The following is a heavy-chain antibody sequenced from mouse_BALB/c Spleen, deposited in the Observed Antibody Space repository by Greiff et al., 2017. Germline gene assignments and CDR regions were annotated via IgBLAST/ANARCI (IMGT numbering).Heavy chain of an antibody. CDR3: TRSAYGNYLYYFDY. CDR2: IDPSDSYT. D-gene: IGHD2-1*01. CDR1: GYTFTSYW. Sequence: VQLQQPGAELVKPGASVKMSCKASGYTFTSYWMHWVKQRPGQGLEWIGVIDPSDSYTSYNQKFKGKATLTVDTSSSTAYMQLSSLTSEDSAVYYCTRSAYGNYLYYFDYWGQGTTLTVSS. J-gene: IGHJ2*01. V-gene: IGHV1S127*01.